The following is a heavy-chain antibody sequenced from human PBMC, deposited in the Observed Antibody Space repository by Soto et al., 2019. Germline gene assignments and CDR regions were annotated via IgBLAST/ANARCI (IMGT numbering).Heavy chain of an antibody. V-gene: IGHV3-11*05. J-gene: IGHJ6*02. CDR2: ISDGGSYT. D-gene: IGHD6-19*01. Sequence: GGSLRLSCVASGFIFIDYYMAWSRRAPGKGLEWVSYISDGGSYTNHGNSVRGRVSVSRDDARNSLYLQINNLRVEDTGVYYCARAPGAVNSYAGVDVWGQGTTVTVSS. CDR1: GFIFIDYY. CDR3: ARAPGAVNSYAGVDV.